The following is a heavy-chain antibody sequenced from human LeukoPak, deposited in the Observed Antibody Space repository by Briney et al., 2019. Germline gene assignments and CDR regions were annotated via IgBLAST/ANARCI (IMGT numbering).Heavy chain of an antibody. D-gene: IGHD3-3*01. V-gene: IGHV4-39*07. CDR3: ARGSFWSGYYPYFDY. CDR2: IYHSGST. CDR1: GGSISSDSYY. Sequence: PSETLSLTCTVSGGSISSDSYYWGWIRQPPGKGLEWIGSIYHSGSTYYNPSLKSRVTISIDTSKNLVSLKLISVTAADTAVYYCARGSFWSGYYPYFDYWGQGTLVTVSS. J-gene: IGHJ4*02.